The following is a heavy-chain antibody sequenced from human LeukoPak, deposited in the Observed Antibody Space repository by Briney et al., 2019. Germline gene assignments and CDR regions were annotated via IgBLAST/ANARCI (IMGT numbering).Heavy chain of an antibody. V-gene: IGHV1-69*05. CDR3: ARGPGSYRDDY. D-gene: IGHD3-10*01. Sequence: SVKVSCKASGGTFSSYAISWVRQAPGQGLEWMGRIIPIFGTANYAQKFQGRVTITTDESTSTAYMELSSMRSEDTAVYYCARGPGSYRDDYWGQGTLVTVSS. J-gene: IGHJ4*02. CDR1: GGTFSSYA. CDR2: IIPIFGTA.